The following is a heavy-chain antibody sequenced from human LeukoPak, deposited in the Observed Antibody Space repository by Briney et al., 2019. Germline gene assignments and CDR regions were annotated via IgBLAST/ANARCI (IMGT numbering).Heavy chain of an antibody. Sequence: GGSLRLSCAASGFTFSSYAMSWVRQAPGKGLEWVSAISGSGVSAYYADSVKGRFTVSRDNSKKTMYLQMNSLRVEDTAVYYCAKAPTVGMASQNFDHWGQGTLVTVSS. CDR1: GFTFSSYA. V-gene: IGHV3-23*01. J-gene: IGHJ4*02. D-gene: IGHD5-24*01. CDR2: ISGSGVSA. CDR3: AKAPTVGMASQNFDH.